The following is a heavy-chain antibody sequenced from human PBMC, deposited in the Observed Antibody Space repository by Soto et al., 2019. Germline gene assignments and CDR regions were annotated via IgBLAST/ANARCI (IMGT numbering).Heavy chain of an antibody. CDR2: IYSGGST. J-gene: IGHJ6*03. D-gene: IGHD3-3*02. Sequence: GGSLRLSCAASGFTVSSNYMSWVRQAPGKGLEWVSVIYSGGSTYYADSVKGRFTISRDNSKNTLYLQMNSLRAEDTAVYYCARDFSRQNYYYYYMDVWGKGTTVTVSS. V-gene: IGHV3-66*01. CDR1: GFTVSSNY. CDR3: ARDFSRQNYYYYYMDV.